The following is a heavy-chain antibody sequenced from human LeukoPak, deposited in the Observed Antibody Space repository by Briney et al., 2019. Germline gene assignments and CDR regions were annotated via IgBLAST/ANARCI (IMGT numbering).Heavy chain of an antibody. CDR2: ISGSSSYI. CDR3: ARDGGSDYGNYRNWFDP. D-gene: IGHD4-11*01. J-gene: IGHJ5*02. Sequence: PGGSLRLSCAASGFTFSSYTMNWVRQAPGKGLEWVSSISGSSSYIYYRDSVKGRFTISRDTAKKSLYLQMNSLRAEDTAVYYCARDGGSDYGNYRNWFDPWGQGTLVTVSS. V-gene: IGHV3-21*01. CDR1: GFTFSSYT.